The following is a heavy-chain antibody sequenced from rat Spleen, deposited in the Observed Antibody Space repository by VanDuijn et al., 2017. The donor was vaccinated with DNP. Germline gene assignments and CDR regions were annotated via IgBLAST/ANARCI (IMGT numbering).Heavy chain of an antibody. Sequence: QVQLKESGPGLVQPSQTLSLTCTVSGFSLTSYGVSWVRQPPGKGLEWVGTIWGGGTTDYNSALKSQLSISRDTSKSQVFLKMNSLQTEDTAIYFCTRRTVAAGYYDYWGQGVMVTVSS. CDR2: IWGGGTT. V-gene: IGHV2-15*01. CDR3: TRRTVAAGYYDY. CDR1: GFSLTSYG. J-gene: IGHJ2*01.